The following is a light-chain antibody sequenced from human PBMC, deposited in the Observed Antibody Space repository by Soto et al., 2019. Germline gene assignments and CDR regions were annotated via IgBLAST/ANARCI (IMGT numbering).Light chain of an antibody. CDR3: QQYTTSPFT. Sequence: EIVLTQSPGTLSLSPGERATLYCRASQSVGSTYLAWYQQKPGQAPRVLIYGASSRATGIPDRFSGSGSGADFTLTISRLDPEDFAVYYCQQYTTSPFTFGPGTKVDIK. CDR2: GAS. V-gene: IGKV3-20*01. CDR1: QSVGSTY. J-gene: IGKJ3*01.